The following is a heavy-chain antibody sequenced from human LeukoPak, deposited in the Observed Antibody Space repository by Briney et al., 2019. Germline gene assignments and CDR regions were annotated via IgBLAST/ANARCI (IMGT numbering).Heavy chain of an antibody. J-gene: IGHJ4*02. CDR1: GFTFSSYS. D-gene: IGHD3-10*01. V-gene: IGHV3-30*02. CDR2: IRYDGSNK. Sequence: PGGSLRLSCAASGFTFSSYSMNWVRQAPGKGLEWVAFIRYDGSNKYYADSVKGRFTISRDNSKNTLYLQMNSLRAEDTAVYYCAKDHWPYGSGSYLHYWGQGTLVTVSS. CDR3: AKDHWPYGSGSYLHY.